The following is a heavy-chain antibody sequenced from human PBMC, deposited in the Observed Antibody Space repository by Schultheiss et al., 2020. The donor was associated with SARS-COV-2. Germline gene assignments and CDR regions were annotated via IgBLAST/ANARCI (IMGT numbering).Heavy chain of an antibody. CDR2: IYYSGST. D-gene: IGHD4-17*01. Sequence: SETLSLTCTVSGGSISSYYWSWIRQHPGKGLEWIGYIYYSGSTYYNPSLKSRVTISVDTSKNQFSLKLSSVTAADTAVYYCARGDGDYAAPVDYWGQGTLVTVSS. J-gene: IGHJ4*02. CDR1: GGSISSYY. V-gene: IGHV4-59*08. CDR3: ARGDGDYAAPVDY.